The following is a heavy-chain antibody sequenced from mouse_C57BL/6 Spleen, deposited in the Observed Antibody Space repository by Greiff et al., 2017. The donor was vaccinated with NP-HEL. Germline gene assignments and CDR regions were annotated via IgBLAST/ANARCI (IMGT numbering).Heavy chain of an antibody. J-gene: IGHJ1*03. V-gene: IGHV1-80*01. CDR3: ARRGYGSSSYWYFDV. Sequence: QVQLQQSGAELVKPGASVKISCKASGYAFSSYWMNWVKQRPGKGLEWIGQIYPGDGDTNYNGKFKGKATLTADKSSSTAYMQLSSLTSEDSAVYFCARRGYGSSSYWYFDVWGTGTTVTVSS. CDR2: IYPGDGDT. CDR1: GYAFSSYW. D-gene: IGHD1-1*01.